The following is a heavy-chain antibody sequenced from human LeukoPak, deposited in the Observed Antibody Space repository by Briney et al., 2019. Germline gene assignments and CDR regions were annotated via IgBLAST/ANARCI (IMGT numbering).Heavy chain of an antibody. CDR2: ISSSSSTI. Sequence: PGGSLRLSCAASGFXFSGYSMNWVRQAPGKGLEWVSDISSSSSTIYYADAVKGRFTISRDNAKNSLYLQMNSLRDEDTAVYYCAIFRSIAAAGDLSDYWGQGTLVTVSS. V-gene: IGHV3-48*02. D-gene: IGHD6-13*01. J-gene: IGHJ4*02. CDR1: GFXFSGYS. CDR3: AIFRSIAAAGDLSDY.